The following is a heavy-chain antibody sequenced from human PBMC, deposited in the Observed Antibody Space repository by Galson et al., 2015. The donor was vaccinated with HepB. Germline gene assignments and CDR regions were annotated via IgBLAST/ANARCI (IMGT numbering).Heavy chain of an antibody. Sequence: SVKVSCKASGYTFSDYAMNWVRQAPGQGLEWMGWINTNTGNPTYAQGFTGRFVFSLDASVSTAYLQISSLKAEDTAVYYCVRGIAAAADYWGQGTLVTVSS. CDR2: INTNTGNP. CDR1: GYTFSDYA. V-gene: IGHV7-4-1*02. D-gene: IGHD6-13*01. CDR3: VRGIAAAADY. J-gene: IGHJ4*02.